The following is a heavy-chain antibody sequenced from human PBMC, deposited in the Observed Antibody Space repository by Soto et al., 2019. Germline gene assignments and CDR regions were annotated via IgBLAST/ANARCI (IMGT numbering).Heavy chain of an antibody. J-gene: IGHJ6*02. CDR3: ARESPNYDFWSGYYPPFGMDV. CDR2: IYYSGST. V-gene: IGHV4-31*03. CDR1: GGSISSGGYY. Sequence: PSETLSLTCTVSGGSISSGGYYWSWIRQHPGKGLEWIGYIYYSGSTYYNPSLKSRVTISVDTSKNQFSLKLSSVTAADTAVYYCARESPNYDFWSGYYPPFGMDVWGQGTTVTVSS. D-gene: IGHD3-3*01.